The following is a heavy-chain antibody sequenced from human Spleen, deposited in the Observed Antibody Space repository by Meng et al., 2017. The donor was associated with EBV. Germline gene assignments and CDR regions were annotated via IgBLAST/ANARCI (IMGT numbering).Heavy chain of an antibody. CDR3: ASRYCPTTSCRQD. CDR1: CDSISRDKW. CDR2: IYHSGST. V-gene: IGHV4-4*02. J-gene: IGHJ4*02. D-gene: IGHD2-2*01. Sequence: ESGPGPVGTSGTLSLTGAVSCDSISRDKWWSWVRQPPGKGLEWIGEIYHSGSTNYNPSLTSRVTILVDKSENQFSLKLSSVTAADTAVYYCASRYCPTTSCRQDWGQGTLVTVSS.